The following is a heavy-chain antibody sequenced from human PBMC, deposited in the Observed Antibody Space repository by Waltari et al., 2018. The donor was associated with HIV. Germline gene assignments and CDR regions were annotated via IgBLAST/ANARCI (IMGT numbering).Heavy chain of an antibody. Sequence: QVQLVQSGSALKKPGASVKVSCKASGYTFTSSAMNWVRQAPGQGLEWMGWLNTNAGNPTYAQGFTGRFVFSLDTSVSTAYLQISSLKAEDTAVYYCARAPPRGYNPNCDYWGQGTLVTVSS. CDR3: ARAPPRGYNPNCDY. J-gene: IGHJ4*02. CDR2: LNTNAGNP. D-gene: IGHD5-12*01. V-gene: IGHV7-4-1*02. CDR1: GYTFTSSA.